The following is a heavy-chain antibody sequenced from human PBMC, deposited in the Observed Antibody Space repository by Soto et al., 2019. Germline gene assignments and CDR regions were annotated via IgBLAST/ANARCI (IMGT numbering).Heavy chain of an antibody. V-gene: IGHV4-4*07. J-gene: IGHJ3*02. D-gene: IGHD3-22*01. CDR2: TAFTGAN. CDR3: VKHSSGADDALDT. Sequence: VQLQQSSPGPLRPSETLSLTCTVSGGSIISYYWSWIRQSAGKGVEWIGRTAFTGANKYNPSLMSRVTMSVDTSKSQFSLNLTSMTAADSAVYFCVKHSSGADDALDTWGQGTVVTVSS. CDR1: GGSIISYY.